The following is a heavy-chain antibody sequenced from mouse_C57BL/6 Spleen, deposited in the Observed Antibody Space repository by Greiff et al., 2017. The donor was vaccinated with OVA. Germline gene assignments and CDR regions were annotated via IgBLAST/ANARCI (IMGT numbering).Heavy chain of an antibody. CDR2: ISYDGSN. CDR1: GYSITSGYY. J-gene: IGHJ2*01. D-gene: IGHD2-2*01. CDR3: ARDGYYFDY. V-gene: IGHV3-6*01. Sequence: EVQLQESGPGLVKPSQSLSLTCSVTGYSITSGYYWNWIRQLPGNKLEWMGYISYDGSNNYNPSLKNRISITRDTSKNQFFLKLNSVTTEDTATYYCARDGYYFDYWGQGTTLTVSS.